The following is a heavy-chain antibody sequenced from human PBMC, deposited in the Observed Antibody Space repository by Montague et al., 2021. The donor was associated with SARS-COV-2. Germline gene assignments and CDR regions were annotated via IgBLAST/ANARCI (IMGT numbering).Heavy chain of an antibody. CDR1: GASISTGSDY. CDR2: FYYSGGS. J-gene: IGHJ5*02. V-gene: IGHV4-61*03. D-gene: IGHD4-23*01. Sequence: LSLTCTVSGASISTGSDYWTWIRQRPGRGLEWIGNFYYSGGSTYNPSLKSRVTISADTSKNLFSLTLKSVTASDTAVYYCARDRGDIYGGNSAWFDPWGQGTLVTVSS. CDR3: ARDRGDIYGGNSAWFDP.